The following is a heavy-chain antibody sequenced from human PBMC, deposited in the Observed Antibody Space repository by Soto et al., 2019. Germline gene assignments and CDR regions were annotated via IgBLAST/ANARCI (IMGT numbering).Heavy chain of an antibody. J-gene: IGHJ4*02. CDR1: GYTLTELS. D-gene: IGHD3-22*01. CDR2: FDPEDGET. Sequence: ASVKVSCKVSGYTLTELSMHWVRQAPGKGLEWMGGFDPEDGETIYAQKFQGRVTMTEDTSTDTAYMELSSLRSEDTAVYYCGTLELRYYYDSSGYPPGGYGGQGTLVTVSS. CDR3: GTLELRYYYDSSGYPPGGY. V-gene: IGHV1-24*01.